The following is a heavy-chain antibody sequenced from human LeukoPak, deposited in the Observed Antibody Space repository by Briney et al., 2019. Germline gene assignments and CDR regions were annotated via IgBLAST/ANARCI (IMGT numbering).Heavy chain of an antibody. CDR2: IYSSETT. Sequence: SETLSLTCTVSGGSTINYFRSWIRQPAGKGLEWIGHIYSSETTHYNPSLNNRVTISLDASTSQFSLHLNSVTAADTAVYFCARAEGSGSGAYTLDYWGQGILVTVSS. D-gene: IGHD3-10*01. CDR3: ARAEGSGSGAYTLDY. CDR1: GGSTINYF. V-gene: IGHV4-4*07. J-gene: IGHJ4*02.